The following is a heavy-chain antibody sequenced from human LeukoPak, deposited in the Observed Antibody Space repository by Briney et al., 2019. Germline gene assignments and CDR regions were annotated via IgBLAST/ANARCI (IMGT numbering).Heavy chain of an antibody. V-gene: IGHV4-39*07. D-gene: IGHD6-19*01. J-gene: IGHJ6*02. Sequence: PSETLSLTCTVSGGSISSGSYYWSWICQPPGKGLEWIGEINHSGSTNYNPSLKSQVTISVDTSKNQFSLKLSSVTAADTAVYYCVRWLAGGNYYGMDVWGQGTTVTVSS. CDR3: VRWLAGGNYYGMDV. CDR1: GGSISSGSYY. CDR2: INHSGST.